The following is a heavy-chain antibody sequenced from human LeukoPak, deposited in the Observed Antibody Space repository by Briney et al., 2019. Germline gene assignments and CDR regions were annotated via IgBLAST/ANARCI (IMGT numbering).Heavy chain of an antibody. J-gene: IGHJ4*02. CDR3: ATIEGRYSSSWYRVRDY. Sequence: GGSLRLSCAASGFTFSSYAMSWVRQAPGKGLEWVSAISGSGGSTYYADSVKGRFTISRDNSKNTLYLQMNSLRAEDTAVYYCATIEGRYSSSWYRVRDYWGQGTLVTVSS. CDR2: ISGSGGST. V-gene: IGHV3-23*01. D-gene: IGHD6-13*01. CDR1: GFTFSSYA.